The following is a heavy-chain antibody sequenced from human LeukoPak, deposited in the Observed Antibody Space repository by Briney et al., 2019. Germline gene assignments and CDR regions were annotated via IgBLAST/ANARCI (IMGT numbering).Heavy chain of an antibody. CDR3: ARDLTIFGGVNDPLIRGH. Sequence: ASVKVSCKTSGYTFTGHYIHWVRQAPGQGLEWMGRIHPNSGGTNYAQKFQGRVTMTRDTSISTAYMELSRLRSDDTAVYYCARDLTIFGGVNDPLIRGHWGQGTLVTVSS. CDR1: GYTFTGHY. CDR2: IHPNSGGT. D-gene: IGHD3-3*01. J-gene: IGHJ4*02. V-gene: IGHV1-2*06.